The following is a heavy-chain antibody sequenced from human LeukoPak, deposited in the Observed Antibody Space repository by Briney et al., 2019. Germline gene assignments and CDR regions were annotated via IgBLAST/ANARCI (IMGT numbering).Heavy chain of an antibody. D-gene: IGHD3-10*01. V-gene: IGHV4-31*03. CDR3: ARVDDQTWFGEKIVDY. Sequence: SETLSLTCTVSGGSISSGGYYWSWIRQHPGKGLEWIGYIYYSGSTYYNPSLKSRVTISVDTSKNQFSLKLSSVTAADTAVYYCARVDDQTWFGEKIVDYWGQGTLVTVSS. CDR2: IYYSGST. CDR1: GGSISSGGYY. J-gene: IGHJ4*02.